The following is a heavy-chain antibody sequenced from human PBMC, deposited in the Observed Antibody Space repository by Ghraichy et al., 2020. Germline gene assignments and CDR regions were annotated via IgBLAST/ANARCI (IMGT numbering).Heavy chain of an antibody. CDR1: GVSITSGAFY. J-gene: IGHJ4*02. CDR2: IFSRGST. V-gene: IGHV4-30-4*01. Sequence: SETLSLTCNVSGVSITSGAFYWTWLRQTPGQGLEWIGFIFSRGSTVYNPSLKSRLTCSVDTSNNHFSLTLTSMTVADTAVYFCARGASYGETLDSWGQGTVVTVSS. CDR3: ARGASYGETLDS. D-gene: IGHD4-17*01.